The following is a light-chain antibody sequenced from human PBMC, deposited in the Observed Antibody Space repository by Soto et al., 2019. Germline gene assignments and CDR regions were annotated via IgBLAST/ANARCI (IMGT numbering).Light chain of an antibody. J-gene: IGLJ1*01. Sequence: QSALTQPASVSGSPGQSITISCTGTSSDVGGYNYVSWYQHHPGKAPKLMIHEVSDRPSGISNRFSGSKSGNTASLTISGLQAEDEADYYCSSYTSATTYVLGTGTKLTVL. CDR1: SSDVGGYNY. CDR3: SSYTSATTYV. V-gene: IGLV2-14*01. CDR2: EVS.